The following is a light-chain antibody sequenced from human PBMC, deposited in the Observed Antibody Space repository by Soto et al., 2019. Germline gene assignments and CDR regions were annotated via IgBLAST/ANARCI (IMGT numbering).Light chain of an antibody. CDR2: GAS. CDR1: QSVSSSY. V-gene: IGKV3-20*01. CDR3: QQYGNSPWT. Sequence: EVVLTQSPGTLALSRGERASLCCRASQSVSSSYLAWYQHRPGQAPRLLIFGASSRATGIPDRFSGTGSGTDFTLTISRLEPEDFAVYYCQQYGNSPWTFGQGTKVDIK. J-gene: IGKJ1*01.